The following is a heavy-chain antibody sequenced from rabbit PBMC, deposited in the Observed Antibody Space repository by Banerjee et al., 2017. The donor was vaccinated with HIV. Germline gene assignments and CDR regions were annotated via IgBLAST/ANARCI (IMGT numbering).Heavy chain of an antibody. V-gene: IGHV1S45*01. J-gene: IGHJ4*01. CDR2: IYAGSGSI. CDR1: GFYFSSSYY. CDR3: VRDLAGNSDGYGTFDL. Sequence: QEQLVESGGGLVQPEGSLTLTCTASGFYFSSSYYMCWVRQAPGKGLEWIACIYAGSGSIYYASWAKGRFTISKTSSTTVTLQMTGLTAADTATYFCVRDLAGNSDGYGTFDLWGPGTLVTVS. D-gene: IGHD6-1*01.